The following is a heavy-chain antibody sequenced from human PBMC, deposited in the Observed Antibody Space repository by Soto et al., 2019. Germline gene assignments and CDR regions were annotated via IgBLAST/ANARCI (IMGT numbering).Heavy chain of an antibody. D-gene: IGHD2-15*01. CDR3: ARERDSGVVNASAICGNDTLVPLDS. J-gene: IGHJ5*01. V-gene: IGHV4-30-2*01. Sequence: SETLSLTCAVSGGSISSGGYSWSWFRQPPGKGLEWIGYIYRSGGTYYNPSLKSRVIMSLDTSKNQFSLKVSSVTAADTAVFYCARERDSGVVNASAICGNDTLVPLDS. CDR2: IYRSGGT. CDR1: GGSISSGGYS.